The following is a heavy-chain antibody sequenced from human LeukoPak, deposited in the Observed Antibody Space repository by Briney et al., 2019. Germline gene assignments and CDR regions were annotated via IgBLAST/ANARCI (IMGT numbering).Heavy chain of an antibody. V-gene: IGHV1-18*01. CDR1: GYTFTSYG. Sequence: GASVKVSCKASGYTFTSYGISWVRQAPGQGLEWMGWISAYNGNTNYAQKLQGRVTMTTDTSTSTAYMELRSLRSDDTAVYYCARDQGSLTTVGLDYWGQGTLVTVSS. J-gene: IGHJ4*02. CDR3: ARDQGSLTTVGLDY. D-gene: IGHD4-11*01. CDR2: ISAYNGNT.